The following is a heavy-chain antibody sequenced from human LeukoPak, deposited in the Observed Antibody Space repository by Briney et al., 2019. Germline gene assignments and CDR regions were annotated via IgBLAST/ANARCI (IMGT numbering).Heavy chain of an antibody. D-gene: IGHD3-22*01. Sequence: SETLSLTCTLSGGSISRGAYYWSWIRQPPGKGLEWIGYIYYSGSTYYNPSLKSRVTMSVDTSKNQISLNLTSVTAADTAVYFCARHRDYYDTWGHGTLVTVSS. CDR2: IYYSGST. V-gene: IGHV4-30-4*01. CDR3: ARHRDYYDT. CDR1: GGSISRGAYY. J-gene: IGHJ4*01.